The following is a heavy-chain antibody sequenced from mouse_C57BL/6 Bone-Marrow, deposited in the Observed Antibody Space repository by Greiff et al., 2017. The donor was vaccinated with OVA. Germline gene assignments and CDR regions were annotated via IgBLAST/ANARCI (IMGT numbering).Heavy chain of an antibody. V-gene: IGHV3-6*01. CDR1: GYSITSGYY. D-gene: IGHD2-3*01. CDR3: ARDRGWLLRAY. J-gene: IGHJ3*01. Sequence: DVQLVESGPGLVKPSQSLSLTCSVTGYSITSGYYWNWIRQFPGNKLEWMGYISYDGSNNYNPSLKNRISITRDTSKNQFFLKLNSVTTEDTATYYCARDRGWLLRAYWGQGTLVTVSA. CDR2: ISYDGSN.